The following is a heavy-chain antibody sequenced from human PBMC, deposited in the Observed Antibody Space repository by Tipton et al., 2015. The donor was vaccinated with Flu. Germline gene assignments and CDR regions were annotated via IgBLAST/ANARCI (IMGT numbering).Heavy chain of an antibody. CDR1: GGSISSSSYY. CDR3: ARGPVNSTLWFDP. J-gene: IGHJ5*02. V-gene: IGHV4-39*07. D-gene: IGHD4-17*01. Sequence: TLSLTCTVSGGSISSSSYYWGWIRQPPGKGLEWIGSIYYSGSTYYNPSLKSRVTISVDTSKNQFSLKLSSVTAADTAVYYCARGPVNSTLWFDPWGQGTLVTVSS. CDR2: IYYSGST.